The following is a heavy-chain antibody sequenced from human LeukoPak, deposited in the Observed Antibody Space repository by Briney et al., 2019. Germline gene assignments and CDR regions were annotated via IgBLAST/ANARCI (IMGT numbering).Heavy chain of an antibody. J-gene: IGHJ5*02. Sequence: GGSLRLSCAASGFTFDDYGMSWVRQAPGKGLEWVSGINWNGGSTGYADSVKGRFTISKDNSKNTLYLQMNSLRAEDTAVYYCARDPPCSGGSCYPLGQGTLVTVSS. CDR3: ARDPPCSGGSCYP. D-gene: IGHD2-15*01. CDR1: GFTFDDYG. CDR2: INWNGGST. V-gene: IGHV3-20*04.